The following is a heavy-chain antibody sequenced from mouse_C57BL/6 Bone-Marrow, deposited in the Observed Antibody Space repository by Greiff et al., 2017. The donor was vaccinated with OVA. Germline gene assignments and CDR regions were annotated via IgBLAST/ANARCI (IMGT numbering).Heavy chain of an antibody. Sequence: EVQVVESGGGLVKPGGSLKLSCAASGFTFSSYAMSWVRQTPEKRLEWVATISDGGSYTYYPDNVKGRFTISRDNAKNNLYLQMSHLKSEDTAMYYCARLTGLIAYWGQGTTLTVSS. D-gene: IGHD3-1*01. CDR3: ARLTGLIAY. CDR1: GFTFSSYA. J-gene: IGHJ2*01. CDR2: ISDGGSYT. V-gene: IGHV5-4*01.